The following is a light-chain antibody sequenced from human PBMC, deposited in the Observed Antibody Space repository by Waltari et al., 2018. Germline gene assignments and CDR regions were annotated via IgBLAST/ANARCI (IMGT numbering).Light chain of an antibody. J-gene: IGKJ3*01. Sequence: DIQMPQSPSSLSASVGETVTIICQASQGIGSNLNWYQQKPGKAPKLLIYRASSLQSGIPSRFSGSGSGTDFTLTISSLQPEDFATYYCQQGYSYPFTFGPGTKLDIK. CDR1: QGIGSN. V-gene: IGKV1-39*01. CDR2: RAS. CDR3: QQGYSYPFT.